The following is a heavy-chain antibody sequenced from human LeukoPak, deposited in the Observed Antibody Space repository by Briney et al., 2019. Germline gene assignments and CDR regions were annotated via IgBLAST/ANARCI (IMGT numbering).Heavy chain of an antibody. CDR3: AKGPYGFGMDV. Sequence: GGSLRLSCAASGFTFSSYSMNWVRQAPGKGLEWVSSISSSSSYIYYADSVKGRFTISRDNSKNTLYLQMNSLRAEDTAVYYCAKGPYGFGMDVWGQGTTVTVSS. CDR2: ISSSSSYI. D-gene: IGHD3-3*01. CDR1: GFTFSSYS. V-gene: IGHV3-21*04. J-gene: IGHJ6*02.